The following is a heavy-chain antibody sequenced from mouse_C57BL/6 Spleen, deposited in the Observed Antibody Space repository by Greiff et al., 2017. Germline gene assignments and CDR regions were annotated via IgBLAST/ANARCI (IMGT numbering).Heavy chain of an antibody. Sequence: QVQLQQSGPELVKPGASVKISCKASGYAFSSSWMNWVKQRPGKGLEWIGRIYPGDGDTNYNGKFKGKATLTADKSSSTAYMQLSNLPSEDSAVYFCARDDYDGSSYPSNAMDYWGQGTSVTVSS. V-gene: IGHV1-82*01. D-gene: IGHD1-1*01. CDR2: IYPGDGDT. CDR1: GYAFSSSW. CDR3: ARDDYDGSSYPSNAMDY. J-gene: IGHJ4*01.